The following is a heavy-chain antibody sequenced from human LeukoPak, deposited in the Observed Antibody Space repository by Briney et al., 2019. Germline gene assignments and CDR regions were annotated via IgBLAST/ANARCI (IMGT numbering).Heavy chain of an antibody. D-gene: IGHD3-10*01. V-gene: IGHV4-39*07. Sequence: SETLSLTCTVSGGSISSSSYYWGWIRQPPGKGLEWIGSIYYSGSTYYNPSLKSRLTISVDTSKNQFSLKLNSVTSADTAVYFCARESITMIRGVILNWFDPWGQGTLVTVSS. CDR2: IYYSGST. J-gene: IGHJ5*02. CDR3: ARESITMIRGVILNWFDP. CDR1: GGSISSSSYY.